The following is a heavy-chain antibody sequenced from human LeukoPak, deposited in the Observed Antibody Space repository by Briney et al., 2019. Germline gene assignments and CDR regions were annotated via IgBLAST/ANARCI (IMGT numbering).Heavy chain of an antibody. D-gene: IGHD2-8*01. Sequence: GGSLRLSCAASGFTFSSYWMHWVRQAPGKGLVWVSRINSDGSSTSYADSVKGRFTISRDNAKNTLYLQMNSLRAEDTAVYYCARHIVLMVYAGRAFDYWGQGTLVTVSS. CDR1: GFTFSSYW. J-gene: IGHJ4*02. CDR3: ARHIVLMVYAGRAFDY. V-gene: IGHV3-74*01. CDR2: INSDGSST.